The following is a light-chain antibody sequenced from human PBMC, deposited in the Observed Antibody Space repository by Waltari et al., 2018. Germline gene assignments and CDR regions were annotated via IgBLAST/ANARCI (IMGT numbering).Light chain of an antibody. CDR2: GQN. CDR3: QSYDSSVSAWV. CDR1: SSNIGAGYD. J-gene: IGLJ3*02. V-gene: IGLV1-40*01. Sequence: QSVLTQPPSVSGAPGQSITISCTGSSSNIGAGYDVHWYQHLPGTAPTLLLYGQNKRPSGVPDRCSGAKSGTSASLAITGLQAEDEADYYCQSYDSSVSAWVFGGGTKLTVV.